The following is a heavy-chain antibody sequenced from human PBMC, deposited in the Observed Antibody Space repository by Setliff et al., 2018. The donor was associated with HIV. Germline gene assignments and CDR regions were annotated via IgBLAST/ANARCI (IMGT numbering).Heavy chain of an antibody. CDR2: IYTSGST. D-gene: IGHD3-3*01. V-gene: IGHV4-4*07. Sequence: PSETLSLTCTVSGGSITSFYWNWIRQPAGRGLEWIGRIYTSGSTNYNPSLKSRVTMSVDTSKNQFSLKLSSVTAADTAVYYCARDEWLLDWSFDLWGRGTLVTVSS. J-gene: IGHJ2*01. CDR3: ARDEWLLDWSFDL. CDR1: GGSITSFY.